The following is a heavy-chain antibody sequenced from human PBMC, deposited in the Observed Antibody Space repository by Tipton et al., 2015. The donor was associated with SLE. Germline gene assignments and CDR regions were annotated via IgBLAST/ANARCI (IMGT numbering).Heavy chain of an antibody. CDR1: GGSISSVNYY. V-gene: IGHV4-61*02. CDR3: AKSGSSHYYFYYMDV. CDR2: IYTSGST. Sequence: TLSLTCIVSGGSISSVNYYWTWIRQPAGKGLEWIGRIYTSGSTNYNPSLKSRVTMSVDTAKNQFSLKLSSATAADTAVYYCAKSGSSHYYFYYMDVWGKGTTVTVSS. J-gene: IGHJ6*03. D-gene: IGHD6-6*01.